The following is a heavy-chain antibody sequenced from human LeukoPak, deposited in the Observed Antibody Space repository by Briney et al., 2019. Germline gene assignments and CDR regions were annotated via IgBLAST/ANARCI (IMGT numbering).Heavy chain of an antibody. CDR2: INHSGST. Sequence: SETLSLTCAVYGGSFSGYYWSWIRQPPGKGLEWIGEINHSGSTNYNPSLKSRVTISVDMSKNQFSLKLSSVTAADTAVYYCARGGYYYDSSGYYSGRYYFDYWGQGTLVTVSS. CDR3: ARGGYYYDSSGYYSGRYYFDY. J-gene: IGHJ4*02. V-gene: IGHV4-34*01. D-gene: IGHD3-22*01. CDR1: GGSFSGYY.